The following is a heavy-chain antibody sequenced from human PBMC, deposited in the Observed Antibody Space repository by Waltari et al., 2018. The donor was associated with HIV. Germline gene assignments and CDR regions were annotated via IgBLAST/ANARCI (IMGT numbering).Heavy chain of an antibody. CDR2: IYYSGRT. J-gene: IGHJ4*02. Sequence: QLQLQESGPGLVKPSETLSLTCTVSGGSISSSSYYWGWIRQPPGKGLEWIGSIYYSGRTYYNPSLKSRVTISVDTSKNQFSLKLSAVTAADTAVYYCARSNIAVAGSFDYWGQGTLVTVSS. CDR3: ARSNIAVAGSFDY. V-gene: IGHV4-39*01. CDR1: GGSISSSSYY. D-gene: IGHD6-19*01.